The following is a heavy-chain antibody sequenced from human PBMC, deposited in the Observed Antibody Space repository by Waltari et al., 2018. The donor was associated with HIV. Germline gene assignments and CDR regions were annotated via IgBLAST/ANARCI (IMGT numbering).Heavy chain of an antibody. CDR2: IYHSGST. Sequence: QVQLQESGPGLVKPSETLSITCAVSGYSISSGYYWGWIRQSPGKGLEWIGNIYHSGSTYQNPSLKSRVTISVDTSKNQFSLKLRSVTAADTAVYYCARGAYYHDNSGYYPANYWGQGTLVTVSS. CDR3: ARGAYYHDNSGYYPANY. CDR1: GYSISSGYY. V-gene: IGHV4-38-2*01. D-gene: IGHD3-22*01. J-gene: IGHJ4*02.